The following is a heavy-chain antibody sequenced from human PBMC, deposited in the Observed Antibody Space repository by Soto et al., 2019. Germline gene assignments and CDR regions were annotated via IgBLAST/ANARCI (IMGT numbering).Heavy chain of an antibody. D-gene: IGHD3-22*01. V-gene: IGHV3-9*01. CDR3: ALEQDSSGYYSN. CDR2: ISWNSGSI. J-gene: IGHJ4*02. CDR1: GFTFDDYA. Sequence: EVQLVESGGGLVQPGRSLRLSCAASGFTFDDYAMHWVRQAPGKGLEWVSGISWNSGSIGYADSVKGRFTISRDNAKNSLYLQMNSLRAEDTALYYCALEQDSSGYYSNWGQGTLVTVSS.